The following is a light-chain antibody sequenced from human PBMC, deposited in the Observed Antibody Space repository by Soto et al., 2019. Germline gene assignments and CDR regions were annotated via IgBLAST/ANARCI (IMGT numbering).Light chain of an antibody. J-gene: IGKJ1*01. CDR1: QSISDT. V-gene: IGKV3-15*01. Sequence: EIVMTQSPATLSVSAGGRATLSCMASQSISDTLAWYQQKPGQAPRLLIHGASTRAPGFPARFSGSGSGTDFTLTISSLQSEDFAVYYCQQYDNWPWTFGQGTKVDIK. CDR3: QQYDNWPWT. CDR2: GAS.